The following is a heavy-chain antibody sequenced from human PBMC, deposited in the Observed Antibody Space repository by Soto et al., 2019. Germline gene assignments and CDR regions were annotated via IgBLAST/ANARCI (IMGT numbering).Heavy chain of an antibody. Sequence: PGGSLRLSGAASGFSFRNYAIHWVRQAPGKGLEWVAVISRDGSHKYYLDSVKGRFTISRDNSKDTVNLLMNSLRDDHSAMYYCARSRNSAVAESFDFLGQGTLVTVSS. CDR3: ARSRNSAVAESFDF. V-gene: IGHV3-30*04. CDR2: ISRDGSHK. J-gene: IGHJ4*02. D-gene: IGHD1-26*01. CDR1: GFSFRNYA.